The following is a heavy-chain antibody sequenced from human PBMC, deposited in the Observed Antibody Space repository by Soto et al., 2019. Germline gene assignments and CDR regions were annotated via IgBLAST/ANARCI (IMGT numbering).Heavy chain of an antibody. Sequence: QVQLVQSGAEVKKPGSSVKVSCKASGGTFSSYTISWVRQAPGHGLEWMGRIIPILGIANYAQKFQGRVTITADKSTSTAYMELSSLRSEDTAVYYCARDIVGATFNYWGQGTLVIVSS. CDR2: IIPILGIA. CDR3: ARDIVGATFNY. V-gene: IGHV1-69*08. CDR1: GGTFSSYT. D-gene: IGHD1-26*01. J-gene: IGHJ4*02.